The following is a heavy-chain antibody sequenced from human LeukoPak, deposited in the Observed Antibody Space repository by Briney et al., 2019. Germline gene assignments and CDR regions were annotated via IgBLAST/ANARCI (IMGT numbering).Heavy chain of an antibody. V-gene: IGHV4-59*01. J-gene: IGHJ6*03. CDR1: GGSISSYY. D-gene: IGHD3-3*01. CDR3: ARDVTIFGVDYYMDV. Sequence: PSETLSLTCTVSGGSISSYYWSWIRQPPGKGLEWIGYIYYSGSTNYNPSLKSRVTISVDTSKNQFSLNLSSVTAADTAVYYCARDVTIFGVDYYMDVWGKGPRSPSP. CDR2: IYYSGST.